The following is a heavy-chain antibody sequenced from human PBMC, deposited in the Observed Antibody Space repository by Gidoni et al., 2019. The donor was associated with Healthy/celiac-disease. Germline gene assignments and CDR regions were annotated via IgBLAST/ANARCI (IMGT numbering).Heavy chain of an antibody. CDR1: GFTFSSYA. CDR2: ISYDGSNK. CDR3: AGPSY. Sequence: QVQLVESGGGVVQPGRSLRLSCAASGFTFSSYAMHWVRQAPGKGLEWVAVISYDGSNKYYADSVKGRFTISRDNSKNTLYLQMNSLRAEDTAVYYCAGPSYWGQGTLVTVSS. J-gene: IGHJ4*02. V-gene: IGHV3-30*04.